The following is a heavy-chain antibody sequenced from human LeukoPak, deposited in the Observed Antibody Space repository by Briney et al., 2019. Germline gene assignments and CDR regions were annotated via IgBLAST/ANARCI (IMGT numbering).Heavy chain of an antibody. CDR2: IYYSGST. J-gene: IGHJ6*02. CDR1: GGSISSSSYY. Sequence: SETLSLTCTVSGGSISSSSYYWVWMRQPPGKGLEWIGSIYYSGSTYYNPSLKSRVTISVDTSKNQFSLKLSSVTAADTAVYYCARRTGARASLYYYYYGMDVWGQGTTVTVSS. D-gene: IGHD7-27*01. V-gene: IGHV4-39*01. CDR3: ARRTGARASLYYYYYGMDV.